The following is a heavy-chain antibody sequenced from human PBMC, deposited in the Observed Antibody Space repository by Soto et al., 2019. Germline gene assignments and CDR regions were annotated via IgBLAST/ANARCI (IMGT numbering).Heavy chain of an antibody. J-gene: IGHJ4*02. V-gene: IGHV3-48*01. D-gene: IGHD2-15*01. Sequence: PGGSLRLSCAASGFTFSTNSMNWARQAPGKGLEWVSYISSRNNTIYYADSVKGRFTISRDNAKNSLYLQMNSLRVEDTAVYYCVREYCSRASCYAFDYWGQGTLGTVSS. CDR3: VREYCSRASCYAFDY. CDR2: ISSRNNTI. CDR1: GFTFSTNS.